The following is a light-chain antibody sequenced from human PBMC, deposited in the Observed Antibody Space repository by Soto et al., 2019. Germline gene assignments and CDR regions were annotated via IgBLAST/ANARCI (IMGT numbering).Light chain of an antibody. V-gene: IGLV7-46*01. J-gene: IGLJ3*02. Sequence: QAVVTQEPSLTVSPGETVTLTCASSTGAVTSGHYPYWFQQKPGQAPRTLIYETSTKQSWTPARFSGSLLGGKAVLTLSGAHPEDEAEYYSLLSYPTNRVFGAGTKVTVL. CDR1: TGAVTSGHY. CDR3: LLSYPTNRV. CDR2: ETS.